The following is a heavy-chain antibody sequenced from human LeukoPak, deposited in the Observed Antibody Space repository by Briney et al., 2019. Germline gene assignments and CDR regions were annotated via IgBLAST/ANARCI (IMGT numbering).Heavy chain of an antibody. D-gene: IGHD6-19*01. CDR2: ISVFNGNT. CDR3: AKGGSGLSRDY. Sequence: GASVKVSCKASGYTFINYGLSWVRQAPGQGLEWMGRISVFNGNTNYAQKFQGRVTMTTDTSTSTAYMELTSLTSDDTAVYYWAKGGSGLSRDYWGQGTLVNVSS. J-gene: IGHJ4*02. CDR1: GYTFINYG. V-gene: IGHV1-18*01.